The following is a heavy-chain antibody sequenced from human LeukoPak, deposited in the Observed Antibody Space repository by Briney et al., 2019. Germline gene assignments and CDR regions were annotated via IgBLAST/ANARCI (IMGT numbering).Heavy chain of an antibody. CDR2: IYYSGST. V-gene: IGHV4-59*12. J-gene: IGHJ4*02. Sequence: PSETLSLTCTVSGGSISSYYWSWIRQPPGKGLEWIGYIYYSGSTYYNPSLKSRVTISVDTSKNQFSLKLSSVTAADTAVYYCARGCYDFWSPPPLWGQGTLVTVSS. CDR1: GGSISSYY. D-gene: IGHD3-3*01. CDR3: ARGCYDFWSPPPL.